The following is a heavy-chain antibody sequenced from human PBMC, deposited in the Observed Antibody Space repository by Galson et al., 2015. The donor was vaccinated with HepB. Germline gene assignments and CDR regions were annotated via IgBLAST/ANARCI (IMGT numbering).Heavy chain of an antibody. V-gene: IGHV3-48*02. CDR2: ISSSSSTI. Sequence: SLRLSCAASGFTFSSYSMNWVRQAPGKGLEWVSHISSSSSTIYYADSVKGRFTISRDNAKNSLYLQMNSLRDEDTAVYYCARDFRRYYYDSSGYYSAGYFQHWGQGTLVTVSS. CDR1: GFTFSSYS. D-gene: IGHD3-22*01. CDR3: ARDFRRYYYDSSGYYSAGYFQH. J-gene: IGHJ1*01.